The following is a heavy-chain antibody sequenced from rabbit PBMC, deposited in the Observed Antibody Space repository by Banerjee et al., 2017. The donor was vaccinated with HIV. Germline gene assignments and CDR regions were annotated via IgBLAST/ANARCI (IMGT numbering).Heavy chain of an antibody. CDR2: IYGGSSGVS. D-gene: IGHD6-1*01. CDR3: ARQDAGVAYALNL. Sequence: QEQLEESGGGLVQPEGSLTLTCTASGFSFSTTYYMCWVRQAPGKGLEWIACIYGGSSGVSYYASWAKGRFTISKTSSTTVTLQMTSLTAADTATYFCARQDAGVAYALNLWGQGTLVTVS. J-gene: IGHJ4*01. CDR1: GFSFSTTYY. V-gene: IGHV1S45*01.